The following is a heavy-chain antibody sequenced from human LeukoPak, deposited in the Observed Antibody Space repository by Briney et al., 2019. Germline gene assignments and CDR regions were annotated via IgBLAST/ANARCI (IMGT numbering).Heavy chain of an antibody. D-gene: IGHD2-8*01. CDR1: GFTFSSYE. CDR2: ISSSGSTI. J-gene: IGHJ4*02. CDR3: ARVMLGCIDY. Sequence: GGSLRLSCAASGFTFSSYEMNWVRQAPGKGLEWVSYISSSGSTIYYADSVKGRFTISRDNAKNSLYLQMNSLRAKDTAVYYCARVMLGCIDYWGQGTLVTVSS. V-gene: IGHV3-48*03.